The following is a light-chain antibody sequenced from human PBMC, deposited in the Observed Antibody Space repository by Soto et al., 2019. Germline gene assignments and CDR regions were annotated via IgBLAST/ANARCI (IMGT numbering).Light chain of an antibody. J-gene: IGKJ1*01. V-gene: IGKV3-15*01. CDR3: QHSTTWT. Sequence: EKVMTQSPATLSVSPGERVTLSCRASQSVGTKLAWYQQKPGQAPRLLIYGASTRATGVPARFSGSGSETDFTLTISSLQPEDFATYSCQHSTTWTFGQGTKVDIK. CDR1: QSVGTK. CDR2: GAS.